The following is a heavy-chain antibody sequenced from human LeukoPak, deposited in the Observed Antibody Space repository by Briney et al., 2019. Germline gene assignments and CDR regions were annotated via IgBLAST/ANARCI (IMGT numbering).Heavy chain of an antibody. D-gene: IGHD6-6*01. CDR1: GGSFSGYY. Sequence: SETLSLTCAVYGGSFSGYYWSWIRQPPGKGLEWIGEINHSGSTNYNPSLKSRVTISVDTSKNQFSLKLSSVTAADTAVYYCARLLRGNEQLLTWGQGTLVTVSS. V-gene: IGHV4-34*01. J-gene: IGHJ5*02. CDR2: INHSGST. CDR3: ARLLRGNEQLLT.